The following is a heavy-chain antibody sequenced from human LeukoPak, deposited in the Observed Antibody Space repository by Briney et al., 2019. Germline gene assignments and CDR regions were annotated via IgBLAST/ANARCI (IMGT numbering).Heavy chain of an antibody. V-gene: IGHV4-59*01. Sequence: SETLSLTCTVSGGSISSYYWSWIRQPPGKGLEWIGYIYYSGSTNYNPSLKSRVTISVDTSKNQFSLKLSSVTAADTAVHYCARELLPFDYWGQGTLVTVSS. D-gene: IGHD2-21*02. CDR2: IYYSGST. J-gene: IGHJ4*02. CDR1: GGSISSYY. CDR3: ARELLPFDY.